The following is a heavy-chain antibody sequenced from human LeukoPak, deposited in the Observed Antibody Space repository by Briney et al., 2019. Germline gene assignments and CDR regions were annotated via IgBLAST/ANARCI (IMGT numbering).Heavy chain of an antibody. CDR1: GYTFTGYY. CDR3: AREGYDYVWGHPGAFDI. CDR2: INPNSGGT. V-gene: IGHV1-2*02. D-gene: IGHD3-16*01. J-gene: IGHJ3*02. Sequence: ASVKVSCKASGYTFTGYYMHWVRQAPGQGLEWMGWINPNSGGTNYAQKFQGRVTMTRDTSISTAYMELSRLRSDDTAVYYCAREGYDYVWGHPGAFDIWGQGTMVTVSS.